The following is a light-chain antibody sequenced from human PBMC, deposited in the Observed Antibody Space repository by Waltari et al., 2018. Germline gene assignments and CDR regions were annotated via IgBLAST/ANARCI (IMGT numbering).Light chain of an antibody. J-gene: IGKJ4*01. CDR2: GDS. CDR3: FQNKSYPPT. CDR1: QDVSNS. Sequence: IQMTQSPSSLSASVGDTVTITCRASQDVSNSLSWFQQNSGKAPELLIYGDSSLESGGPPRFSGSGAGTECRLTIGSLQPEDLATYFCFQNKSYPPTFGGGTTVEIK. V-gene: IGKV1-17*01.